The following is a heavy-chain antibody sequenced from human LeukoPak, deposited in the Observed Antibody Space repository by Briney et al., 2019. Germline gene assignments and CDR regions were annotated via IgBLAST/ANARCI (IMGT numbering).Heavy chain of an antibody. J-gene: IGHJ4*02. D-gene: IGHD3-10*01. CDR3: ARGPMVRGVITIRSYFDY. CDR2: INPNSGGT. Sequence: ASVKVSCKASGYTFTGYYMHWVRQAPGQGPEWMGWINPNSGGTNYAQKFQGRVTMTRDTSISTAYMELSRLRSDDTAVYYCARGPMVRGVITIRSYFDYWGQGTLVTVSS. V-gene: IGHV1-2*02. CDR1: GYTFTGYY.